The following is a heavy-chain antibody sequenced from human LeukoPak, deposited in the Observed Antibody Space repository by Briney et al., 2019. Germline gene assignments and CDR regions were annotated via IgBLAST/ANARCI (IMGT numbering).Heavy chain of an antibody. CDR3: ARYDSSGYYYYY. D-gene: IGHD3-22*01. CDR1: GYTFTSYD. V-gene: IGHV1-8*01. CDR2: MNPNSGNT. J-gene: IGHJ4*02. Sequence: RASVKVSCKASGYTFTSYDINWVRQATGQGLEWVGWMNPNSGNTGYAQKFQGRVTMTRNTSISTAYMELSSLRSEDTAVYYCARYDSSGYYYYYWGQGTLVTVSS.